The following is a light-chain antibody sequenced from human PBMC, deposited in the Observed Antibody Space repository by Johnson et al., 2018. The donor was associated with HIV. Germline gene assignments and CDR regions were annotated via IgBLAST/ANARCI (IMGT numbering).Light chain of an antibody. J-gene: IGLJ1*01. V-gene: IGLV1-51*02. CDR2: ENT. Sequence: QSVLTQPPSVSAAPGQKVTISCSGSSSNIGNKYVSWYQQLPGTAPKLLIYENTKRPSWIPDRFSGSKSGTSATLAITGLHTGDEADYYCGTWDTSLSAGGLFGSGTMVTGL. CDR3: GTWDTSLSAGGL. CDR1: SSNIGNKY.